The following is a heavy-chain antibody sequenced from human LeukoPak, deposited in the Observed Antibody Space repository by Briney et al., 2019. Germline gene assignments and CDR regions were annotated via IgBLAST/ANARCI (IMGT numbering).Heavy chain of an antibody. J-gene: IGHJ4*02. CDR1: GGTFSSYA. Sequence: SVKVSCKASGGTFSSYAISWVRQAPGQGLEWMEGIIPIFGTANYAQKFQGRVTITADESTSTAYMELSSLRSEDTAVYYCARDLEAVAVAGKGYWGQGTLVTVSS. D-gene: IGHD6-19*01. CDR2: IIPIFGTA. V-gene: IGHV1-69*01. CDR3: ARDLEAVAVAGKGY.